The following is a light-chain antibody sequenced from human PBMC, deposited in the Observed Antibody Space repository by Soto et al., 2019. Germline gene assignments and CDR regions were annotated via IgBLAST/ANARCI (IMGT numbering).Light chain of an antibody. J-gene: IGKJ1*01. CDR2: AAS. Sequence: DIQITQSPSSLSASVGDRVTITCRASQSISSDLNWYQQKPGKAPKILIYAASSLQSGVPSRFSGSGSGTDFTLTISSLQPEDFETDYCQQSYSTTWTFGQGTKVDIK. V-gene: IGKV1-39*01. CDR1: QSISSD. CDR3: QQSYSTTWT.